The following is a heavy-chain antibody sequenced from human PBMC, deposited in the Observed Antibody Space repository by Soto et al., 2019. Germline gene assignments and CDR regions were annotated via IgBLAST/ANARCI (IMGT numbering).Heavy chain of an antibody. CDR3: ARGRWLRYYFDY. V-gene: IGHV4-59*01. CDR1: GGSISSYY. D-gene: IGHD5-12*01. Sequence: PSETLSLTCTVSGGSISSYYWSWIRQPPGKGLEWIGYIYYSGSTNYNPSLKSRVTISVDTSKNQFSLKLSSVTAADTAVYYCARGRWLRYYFDYWGQGTLVTVSS. CDR2: IYYSGST. J-gene: IGHJ4*02.